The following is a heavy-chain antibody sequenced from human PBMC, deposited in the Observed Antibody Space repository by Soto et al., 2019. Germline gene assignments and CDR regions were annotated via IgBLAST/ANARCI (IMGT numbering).Heavy chain of an antibody. CDR1: GYTFTSSG. CDR2: INRSGGRT. Sequence: ASVKVSCKASGYTFTSSGVSWVRQAPGQGLEWMGRINRSGGRTSYAQKFQGRVTMTRDTSTSTVYMELSSLRSEDTAVYYCARGNRSHCSGGSCYSGHLDYWGQGTLVTVSS. J-gene: IGHJ4*02. V-gene: IGHV1-46*01. CDR3: ARGNRSHCSGGSCYSGHLDY. D-gene: IGHD2-15*01.